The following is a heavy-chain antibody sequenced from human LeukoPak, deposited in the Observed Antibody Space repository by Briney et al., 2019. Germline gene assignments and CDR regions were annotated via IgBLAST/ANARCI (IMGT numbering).Heavy chain of an antibody. V-gene: IGHV1-8*01. J-gene: IGHJ5*02. CDR2: MNPNSGNT. D-gene: IGHD5-18*01. Sequence: EASVKVSCKASGYTFTSYDINWVRQATGQGLEWMGWMNPNSGNTGYAQKFQGRVTMTRNTSISTAYMELSSLRSEDTAVYYCARGWGIQLEVTPWGQGTLVTVSS. CDR1: GYTFTSYD. CDR3: ARGWGIQLEVTP.